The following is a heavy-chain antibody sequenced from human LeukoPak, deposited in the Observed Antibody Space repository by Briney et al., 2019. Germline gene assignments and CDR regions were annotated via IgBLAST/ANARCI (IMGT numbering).Heavy chain of an antibody. V-gene: IGHV3-7*01. J-gene: IGHJ4*02. CDR3: ARDYGDLDY. CDR1: GFSFSRYW. D-gene: IGHD4-17*01. Sequence: GWSLRLSCAASGFSFSRYWMIWVGQAPGKGLEGVANIKQDGSEKYHVDSAKGRFTISRDNAKNPLYLQMNNLRAEDTAVYYCARDYGDLDYWGQGTLVTVSS. CDR2: IKQDGSEK.